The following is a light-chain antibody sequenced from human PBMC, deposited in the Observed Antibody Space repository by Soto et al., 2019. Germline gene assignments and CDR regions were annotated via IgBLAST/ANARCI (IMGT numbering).Light chain of an antibody. J-gene: IGKJ1*01. V-gene: IGKV3-20*01. CDR1: QRVSNNF. CDR3: QHYGSTPFT. Sequence: VVLTQFPGTLSLSPGETATLSCRASQRVSNNFLGWYQQKPGLPPRLLIYDASSRANGIPERFGGRWSGTHFTITISILHPEDFAVYYCQHYGSTPFTFGRGTNVEMK. CDR2: DAS.